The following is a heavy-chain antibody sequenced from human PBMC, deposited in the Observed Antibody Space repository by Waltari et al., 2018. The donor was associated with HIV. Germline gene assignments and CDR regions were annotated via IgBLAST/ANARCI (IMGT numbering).Heavy chain of an antibody. CDR2: MNPNTGDT. J-gene: IGHJ4*02. V-gene: IGHV1-8*01. D-gene: IGHD1-26*01. CDR3: ARVRRPSGSYYLSY. CDR1: GYTFTSYH. Sequence: QVQLVQSGAEVKQPGASVKVSCKASGYTFTSYHIYWVRQAPGQGLEWMGWMNPNTGDTAYAQKFQGRVTMTRNTSMSTAYMELSSLRSEDTAVYYCARVRRPSGSYYLSYWGQGTLVTVSS.